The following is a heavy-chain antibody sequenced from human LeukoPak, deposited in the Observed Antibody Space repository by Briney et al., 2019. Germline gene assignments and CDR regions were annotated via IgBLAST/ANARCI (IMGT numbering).Heavy chain of an antibody. Sequence: SETLSLTCSVSGASIKSYHWSWVRQAAGKGLEWIGRIYTSGRVDHNPSLENRVSMSVDMCRNELLLELDSVTAADTGVYYCAALHYFGHGATRTWGQGTLVTVSS. J-gene: IGHJ5*02. D-gene: IGHD2/OR15-2a*01. V-gene: IGHV4-4*07. CDR3: AALHYFGHGATRT. CDR1: GASIKSYH. CDR2: IYTSGRV.